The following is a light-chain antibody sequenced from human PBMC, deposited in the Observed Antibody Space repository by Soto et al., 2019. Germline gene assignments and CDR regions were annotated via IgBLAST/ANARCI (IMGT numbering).Light chain of an antibody. V-gene: IGLV2-8*01. J-gene: IGLJ2*01. CDR1: SSDVGNYNY. CDR3: ISYAGSNNVL. CDR2: EVT. Sequence: QSALTQPPSASGSPGQSVTISCTGTSSDVGNYNYVSWYQQHPGKAPKLMIYEVTKRPSGGPDRFSGSKSGNTASLTVSGLQAEDEADYYCISYAGSNNVLFGGGTKLTVL.